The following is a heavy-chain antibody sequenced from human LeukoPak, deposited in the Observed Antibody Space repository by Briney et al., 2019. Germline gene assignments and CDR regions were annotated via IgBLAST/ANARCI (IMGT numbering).Heavy chain of an antibody. V-gene: IGHV3-72*01. CDR2: IRNKANTHST. J-gene: IGHJ4*02. Sequence: PGGSLRLSCAASGFTFSDHYMDWVRQSPGKGLEWVGRIRNKANTHSTEYAASVQGRFIIPRDDSKNSLYLQMNGLKTEDTAVYYCAIELGRGSYFDDYWGQGTLVTVSS. CDR1: GFTFSDHY. D-gene: IGHD1-26*01. CDR3: AIELGRGSYFDDY.